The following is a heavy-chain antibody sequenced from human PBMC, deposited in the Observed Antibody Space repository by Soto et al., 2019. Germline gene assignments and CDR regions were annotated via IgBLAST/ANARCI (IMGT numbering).Heavy chain of an antibody. V-gene: IGHV3-33*01. CDR3: ARAPGGSTETFDS. D-gene: IGHD3-10*01. CDR2: TWSGGRGE. J-gene: IGHJ4*02. Sequence: QVQLVESGGGVVQPGTSLRLSCAASGFTFSHYGIHWVRQAPGKGLEWVAVTWSGGRGEYYADSVRGRFTISRDNSKTTVYLQMNSLRSEDTAVYYCARAPGGSTETFDSWGQGTLVTVSS. CDR1: GFTFSHYG.